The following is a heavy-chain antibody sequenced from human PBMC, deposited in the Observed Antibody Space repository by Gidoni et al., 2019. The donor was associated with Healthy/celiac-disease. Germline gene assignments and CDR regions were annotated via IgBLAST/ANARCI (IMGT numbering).Heavy chain of an antibody. Sequence: EVQLVQSGAEVQKPGESLRISCKGSGYSFTIYWISWVRQMPGKGLEWMGRIDPSDSYTNYRPSFQGHVTISADKYISTAYLQWSSLKASDTAMYYCARSLVVVAATTYYYYYYMDVWGKGTTVTVSS. CDR1: GYSFTIYW. D-gene: IGHD2-15*01. J-gene: IGHJ6*03. V-gene: IGHV5-10-1*03. CDR2: IDPSDSYT. CDR3: ARSLVVVAATTYYYYYYMDV.